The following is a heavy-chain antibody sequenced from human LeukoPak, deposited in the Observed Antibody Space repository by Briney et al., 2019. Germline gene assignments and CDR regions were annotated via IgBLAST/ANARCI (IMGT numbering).Heavy chain of an antibody. J-gene: IGHJ4*02. Sequence: GGSLRLSCAASGFTFSNYSMNWVRQAPGKGLEWVSYISRTSATISYADSVKGRFTISRDIAKNSLYLQMNSLRDEDTAEYYCARDVDWAFDFWGRGTLVTVSS. V-gene: IGHV3-48*02. D-gene: IGHD3-9*01. CDR2: ISRTSATI. CDR3: ARDVDWAFDF. CDR1: GFTFSNYS.